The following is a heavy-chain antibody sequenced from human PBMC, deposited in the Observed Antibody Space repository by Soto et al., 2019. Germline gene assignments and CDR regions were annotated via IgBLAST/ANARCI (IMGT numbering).Heavy chain of an antibody. V-gene: IGHV1-18*04. CDR2: ISAYNGNT. D-gene: IGHD1-26*01. Sequence: ASVKVSCKASGYTFTSYGISGVRQAPGQGLEWMGWISAYNGNTNYAQKLQGRVTMTTDTSTSTAYMELRSLRSDDTAVYYCARVVEWELPYYFDYWGQGTLVTVSS. J-gene: IGHJ4*02. CDR1: GYTFTSYG. CDR3: ARVVEWELPYYFDY.